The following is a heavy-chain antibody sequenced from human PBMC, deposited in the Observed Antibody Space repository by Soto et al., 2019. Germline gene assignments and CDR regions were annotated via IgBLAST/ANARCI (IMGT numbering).Heavy chain of an antibody. CDR2: IYPGDSDT. CDR1: GYSFTSYW. J-gene: IGHJ6*02. Sequence: LGESLKISCKGSGYSFTSYWIGWVRQMPGKGLEWMGIIYPGDSDTRYSPSFQGQVTISADKSISTAYLQWSSLKASDTAMYYCARQVQGGDYSYYGMDVWCQGPTVTVS. V-gene: IGHV5-51*01. D-gene: IGHD3-16*01. CDR3: ARQVQGGDYSYYGMDV.